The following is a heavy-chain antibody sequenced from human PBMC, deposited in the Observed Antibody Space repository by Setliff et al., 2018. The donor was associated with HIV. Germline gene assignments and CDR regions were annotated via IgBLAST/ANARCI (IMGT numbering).Heavy chain of an antibody. D-gene: IGHD6-6*01. J-gene: IGHJ4*02. CDR3: AKASWPRTAAPTLDY. V-gene: IGHV3-30*18. Sequence: GSLRLSCAASGFTFSSYGIHWVRQAPGKGLEWVAFISYDGNKKFYADSVKGRFTVSRDNSKNTLYLQMNSLRAEDTSVYYCAKASWPRTAAPTLDYWGQGTLVTVSS. CDR2: ISYDGNKK. CDR1: GFTFSSYG.